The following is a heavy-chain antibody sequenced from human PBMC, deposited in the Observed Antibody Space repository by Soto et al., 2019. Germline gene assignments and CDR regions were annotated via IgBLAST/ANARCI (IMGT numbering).Heavy chain of an antibody. D-gene: IGHD2-21*02. CDR2: VNPSGGHT. Sequence: QVQLMQSGAEVKKPGASVKVSCKASGDTFTDYYIHWVRQAPGQGLEWMGTVNPSGGHTTYAQHFLGRVTLTRATSTSTLYMELTSLPSDDTAIYYCARGGHVVVVTAAWAYWGQGTLVTVSS. CDR1: GDTFTDYY. J-gene: IGHJ4*02. V-gene: IGHV1-46*01. CDR3: ARGGHVVVVTAAWAY.